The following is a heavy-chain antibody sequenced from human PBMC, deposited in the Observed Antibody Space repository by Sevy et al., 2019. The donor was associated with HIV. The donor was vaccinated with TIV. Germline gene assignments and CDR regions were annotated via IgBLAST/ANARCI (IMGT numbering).Heavy chain of an antibody. Sequence: GGSLRLSCAASGFTFDDYTMHWVRQAPGKGLEWVSLISWDGGSTYYADSVKGRFTISRDNSKNSLYLQMNSLRTEDTVLYYCAKDFVPSTVQLGDYWGQGTLVTVSS. CDR3: AKDFVPSTVQLGDY. D-gene: IGHD5-18*01. J-gene: IGHJ4*02. V-gene: IGHV3-43*01. CDR2: ISWDGGST. CDR1: GFTFDDYT.